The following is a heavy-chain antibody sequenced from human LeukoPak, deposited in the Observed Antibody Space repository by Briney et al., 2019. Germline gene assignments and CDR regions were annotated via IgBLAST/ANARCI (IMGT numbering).Heavy chain of an antibody. D-gene: IGHD3-22*01. J-gene: IGHJ4*02. Sequence: PSQTLSLTCAVSGGSISSGGYSWSWIRQPPGKGLEWIGYIYHSGSTYYNPSLKSRVTISVDRSKNQFSLKLSSVTAADTAVYYCARGDSSGYYFDYWGQGTLVTVSS. CDR2: IYHSGST. CDR3: ARGDSSGYYFDY. CDR1: GGSISSGGYS. V-gene: IGHV4-30-2*01.